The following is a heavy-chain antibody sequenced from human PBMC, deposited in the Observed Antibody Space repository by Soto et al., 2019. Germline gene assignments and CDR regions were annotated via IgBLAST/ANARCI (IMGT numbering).Heavy chain of an antibody. CDR1: GGSFSGYY. CDR2: INHSGST. Sequence: QVQLQQWGAGLLKPSETLSLTCAVYGGSFSGYYWSWSRQPPGKGLEWIGEINHSGSTNYNPALKRRVTISVDTSKNQFSLKLSAATAADTAVYYCARVDSSLDYWGQGTLVTVSS. V-gene: IGHV4-34*01. J-gene: IGHJ4*02. CDR3: ARVDSSLDY. D-gene: IGHD6-13*01.